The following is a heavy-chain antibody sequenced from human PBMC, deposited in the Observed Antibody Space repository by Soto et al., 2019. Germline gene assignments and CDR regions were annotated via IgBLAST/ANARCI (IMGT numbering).Heavy chain of an antibody. CDR2: IYYSGST. CDR1: GGSISSSSYY. D-gene: IGHD6-6*01. Sequence: QLQLQESGPGLVKPSETLSLTCTVSGGSISSSSYYWGWIRQPPGKGLEWIGSIYYSGSTYYNPSLKSRVTISVETSKNPFSLKLSSVTAADTAVYYCARRLSIAARPFDYWGQGTLVTVSS. CDR3: ARRLSIAARPFDY. V-gene: IGHV4-39*01. J-gene: IGHJ4*02.